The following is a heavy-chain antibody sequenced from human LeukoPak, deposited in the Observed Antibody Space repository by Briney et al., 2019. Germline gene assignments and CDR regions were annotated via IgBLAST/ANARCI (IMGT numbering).Heavy chain of an antibody. CDR2: IYYSGST. CDR3: ARATTRYDSSGYYFDY. J-gene: IGHJ4*02. V-gene: IGHV4-59*11. D-gene: IGHD3-22*01. Sequence: PSETLSLTCTVSGGSISSHYWSWLRQPPGKGLEWIGYIYYSGSTNYNPSLKSRVTISVDTSKNQFSLKLSSVTAADTAVYYCARATTRYDSSGYYFDYWGQGTLVTVSS. CDR1: GGSISSHY.